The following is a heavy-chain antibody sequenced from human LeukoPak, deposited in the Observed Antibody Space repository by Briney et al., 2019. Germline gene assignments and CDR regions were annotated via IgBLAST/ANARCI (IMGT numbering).Heavy chain of an antibody. J-gene: IGHJ3*02. CDR2: IDPSDSYS. CDR1: EYSFTSYW. D-gene: IGHD6-6*01. Sequence: GESLKISCKGSEYSFTSYWISWVRQMPGKGLEWMGRIDPSDSYSNYSPSFQGHVTISADKSISTAYLQWSSLKASDTAMYYCARREYSSSSGAFDIWGQGTMVTVSS. V-gene: IGHV5-10-1*01. CDR3: ARREYSSSSGAFDI.